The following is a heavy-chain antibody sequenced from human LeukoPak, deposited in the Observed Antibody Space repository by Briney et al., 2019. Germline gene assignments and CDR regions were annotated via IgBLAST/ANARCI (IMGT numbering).Heavy chain of an antibody. CDR3: AKHLGSHSFLFYYMDV. V-gene: IGHV3-23*01. Sequence: GGSLRLSCEASQFTFSRFAMSWIRQAPGAGLEWVSTLSGSGTATYYADSVKGRFTTSRDNSKDTLYLQMDNLRADGTAVYYCAKHLGSHSFLFYYMDVWGTGTSVIVSS. J-gene: IGHJ6*03. D-gene: IGHD2-21*01. CDR2: LSGSGTAT. CDR1: QFTFSRFA.